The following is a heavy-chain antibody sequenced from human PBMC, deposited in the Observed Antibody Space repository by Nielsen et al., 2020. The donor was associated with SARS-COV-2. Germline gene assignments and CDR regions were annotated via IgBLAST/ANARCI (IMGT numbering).Heavy chain of an antibody. V-gene: IGHV4-59*12. J-gene: IGHJ4*02. CDR2: IYYSGST. D-gene: IGHD2-8*02. CDR1: GGSISSYY. CDR3: AGGFPPTGRMFAF. Sequence: SETLSLTCTVSGGSISSYYWSWIRQPPGKGLEWIGYIYYSGSTNYNPSLKSRVTISVDTSKNQFSLKLSSVTAADTALYYCAGGFPPTGRMFAFWGQGTRVTVSS.